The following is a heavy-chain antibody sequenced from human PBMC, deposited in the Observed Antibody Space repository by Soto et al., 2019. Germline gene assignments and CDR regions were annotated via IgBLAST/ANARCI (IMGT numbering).Heavy chain of an antibody. J-gene: IGHJ6*02. V-gene: IGHV1-69*06. CDR3: AREGLPAYYYGMDV. Sequence: SVKVSCKXSGGTFSSYAISWVRQAPGQGLEWMGGIIPIFGTANYAQKFQGRVTITADKSTSTAYMELSSLRSEDTAVYYCAREGLPAYYYGMDVWGQGTTVTVSS. CDR2: IIPIFGTA. CDR1: GGTFSSYA.